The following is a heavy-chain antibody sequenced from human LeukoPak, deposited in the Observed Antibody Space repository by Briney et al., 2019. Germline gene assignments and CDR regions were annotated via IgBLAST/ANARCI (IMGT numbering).Heavy chain of an antibody. J-gene: IGHJ4*02. D-gene: IGHD3/OR15-3a*01. CDR1: GFTFSNTW. CDR2: IKSKTDGGTT. V-gene: IGHV3-15*01. Sequence: GGSPPLSCAASGFTFSNTWMSGCRQAPGKRREWVGRIKSKTDGGTTNYAAPVKGTFTISRDDSKNTLYLQMNSLKTEDPAVYYCTTFLNWFRPVWGQGTLVTVSS. CDR3: TTFLNWFRPV.